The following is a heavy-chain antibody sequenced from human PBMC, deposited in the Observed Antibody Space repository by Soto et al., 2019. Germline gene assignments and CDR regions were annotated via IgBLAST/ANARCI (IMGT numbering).Heavy chain of an antibody. CDR1: GYTFTSYG. CDR3: ASGRVVVPASYYYGMDV. J-gene: IGHJ6*02. V-gene: IGHV1-18*04. CDR2: ISAYNGNT. Sequence: GASVKVSCKASGYTFTSYGISWVRQAPGQGLEWMGWISAYNGNTNYAQKLQGRVTMTTDTSTSTAYMELRSLRSDDTALYFCASGRVVVPASYYYGMDVWGQGTTVTVSS. D-gene: IGHD2-2*01.